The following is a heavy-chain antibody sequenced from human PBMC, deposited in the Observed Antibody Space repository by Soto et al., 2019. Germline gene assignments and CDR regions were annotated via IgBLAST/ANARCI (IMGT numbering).Heavy chain of an antibody. V-gene: IGHV4-39*07. D-gene: IGHD3-10*01. CDR2: IHYSGST. CDR3: ARVPLTMVRYFDS. CDR1: GDSISISSYY. J-gene: IGHJ4*02. Sequence: SETLSLTCSVSGDSISISSYYWGWVRQPPGKGLEWIGRIHYSGSTHYTPSLQSRVTISGDASKNQFSLRLGSVTAADTAVYYCARVPLTMVRYFDSWGQGTPVTVSS.